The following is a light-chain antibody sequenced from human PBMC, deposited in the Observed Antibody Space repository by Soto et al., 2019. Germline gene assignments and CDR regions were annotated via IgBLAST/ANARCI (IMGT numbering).Light chain of an antibody. V-gene: IGKV2-28*01. Sequence: DIVMTQSPLSLPVTPGEPSSISCRSSHSLLHSNGYNYLDWYLKKSGQSPQVLIYLGSNRSSGVPDRLSGSGSGTDFTMKISRVEDEDVGVYYCMQALQSPRTFGHGTKVDI. J-gene: IGKJ1*01. CDR2: LGS. CDR3: MQALQSPRT. CDR1: HSLLHSNGYNY.